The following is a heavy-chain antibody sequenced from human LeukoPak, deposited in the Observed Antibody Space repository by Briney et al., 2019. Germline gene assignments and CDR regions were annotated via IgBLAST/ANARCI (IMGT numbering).Heavy chain of an antibody. D-gene: IGHD3-22*01. CDR3: ARAQYYYDSSGYYKEPYYYYGMDV. J-gene: IGHJ6*02. CDR2: IYSGGST. V-gene: IGHV3-53*01. Sequence: GGSLRLSRAASGFTVSSNYMSWVRQAPGKGLEWVSVIYSGGSTYYADSVKGRFTISRDNSKNTLYLQMNSLRAEDTAVYYCARAQYYYDSSGYYKEPYYYYGMDVWGQGTTVTVSS. CDR1: GFTVSSNY.